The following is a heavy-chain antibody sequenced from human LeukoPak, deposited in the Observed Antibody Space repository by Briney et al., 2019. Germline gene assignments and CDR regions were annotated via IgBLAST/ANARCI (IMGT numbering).Heavy chain of an antibody. CDR1: GYTFTGYY. V-gene: IGHV1-2*02. CDR2: INPNSGGT. J-gene: IGHJ4*02. CDR3: ARGPSSTSCTDY. D-gene: IGHD2-2*01. Sequence: GASVKVSCKASGYTFTGYYMHWVRQAPGQGLEWMGWINPNSGGTNYAQEFQGRVTMTRDTSISTAYMELSRLRSDDTAVYYCARGPSSTSCTDYWGQGTLVTVSS.